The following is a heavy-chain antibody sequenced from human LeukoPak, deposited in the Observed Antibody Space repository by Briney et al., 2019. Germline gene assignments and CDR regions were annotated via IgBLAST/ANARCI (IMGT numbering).Heavy chain of an antibody. Sequence: GGSLRLSCAASGFTFSSYWMHWVRQAPGKGLGWVSRINTDGSSTTYADSVKGRFTISRDNAKNTLYLEMNSLRAEDTAVYYCARDRYCTTTRCSDYWGQGTLVTVSS. V-gene: IGHV3-74*03. CDR2: INTDGSST. J-gene: IGHJ4*02. CDR1: GFTFSSYW. CDR3: ARDRYCTTTRCSDY. D-gene: IGHD2-2*01.